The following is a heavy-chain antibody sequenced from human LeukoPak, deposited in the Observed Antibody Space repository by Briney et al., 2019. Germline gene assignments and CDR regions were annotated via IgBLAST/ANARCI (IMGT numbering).Heavy chain of an antibody. CDR2: IGGRDGST. D-gene: IGHD7-27*01. Sequence: GGSLRLSCAASGFTFSSYGMSWVRQAPGKGLEWVSAIGGRDGSTYYADSVKGRFTISRDNSKNTLYLQMDSLRAEDTAVYYCARDGLATGVDYWGQGTLVTVSS. CDR1: GFTFSSYG. J-gene: IGHJ4*02. V-gene: IGHV3-23*01. CDR3: ARDGLATGVDY.